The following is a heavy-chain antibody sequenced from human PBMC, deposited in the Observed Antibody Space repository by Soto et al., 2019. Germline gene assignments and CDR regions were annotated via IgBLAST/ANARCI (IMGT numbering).Heavy chain of an antibody. D-gene: IGHD2-15*01. Sequence: GASVKVSCKVSGYTLTELSMHWVRQAPGKGLEWMGGFDPEDGETIYAQKFQGRVTMTEDTSTDTAYMELSSLRSEDTAVYFCAKGDCSGGSCYFSAFDIWGQGTMVTVSS. CDR3: AKGDCSGGSCYFSAFDI. CDR2: FDPEDGET. V-gene: IGHV1-24*01. J-gene: IGHJ3*02. CDR1: GYTLTELS.